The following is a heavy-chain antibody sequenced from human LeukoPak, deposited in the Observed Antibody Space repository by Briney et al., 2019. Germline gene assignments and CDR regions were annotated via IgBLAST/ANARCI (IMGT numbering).Heavy chain of an antibody. V-gene: IGHV4-59*01. CDR2: IYYSGST. D-gene: IGHD3-22*01. Sequence: PSETLSLTCNVSGDSISSYHWTWLRQTPGKELEWIGYIYYSGSTYYNPSLESRGTMSVDTSKSQFSRKLTSVTAADTAVYYCARTYDSSGYSAFHIWGQGTMVTVSS. J-gene: IGHJ3*02. CDR1: GDSISSYH. CDR3: ARTYDSSGYSAFHI.